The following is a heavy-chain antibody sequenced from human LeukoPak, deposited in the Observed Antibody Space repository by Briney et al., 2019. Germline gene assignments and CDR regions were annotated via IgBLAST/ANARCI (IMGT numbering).Heavy chain of an antibody. D-gene: IGHD3-9*01. CDR1: GFTFDDYA. V-gene: IGHV3-9*01. CDR3: AKDTRDILTGMDV. J-gene: IGHJ6*02. CDR2: ISWNSGSI. Sequence: TGGSLRLSCAASGFTFDDYAMHWVRHAPGKGLEWVSGISWNSGSIGCADSVKGRFTISRDNAKNSLYLQMNSLRAEDTALYYCAKDTRDILTGMDVWGQGTTVTVSS.